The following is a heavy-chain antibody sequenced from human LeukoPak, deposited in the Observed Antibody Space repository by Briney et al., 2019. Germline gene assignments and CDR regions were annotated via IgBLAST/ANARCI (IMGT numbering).Heavy chain of an antibody. D-gene: IGHD6-19*01. V-gene: IGHV3-23*01. CDR2: ISGSGGST. CDR1: GFTFSSYA. Sequence: PGGSLRLSCVASGFTFSSYAMSWVRQAPGKGLEWVSGISGSGGSTYYADSVKGRFTISRDNSKNTLFLQMNSLRAEDMAVYYCAKETYSSGWYPYFDYWGQGTLVTVSS. CDR3: AKETYSSGWYPYFDY. J-gene: IGHJ4*02.